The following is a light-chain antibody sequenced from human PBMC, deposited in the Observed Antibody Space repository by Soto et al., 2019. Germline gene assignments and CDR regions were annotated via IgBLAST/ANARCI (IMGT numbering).Light chain of an antibody. CDR2: GAS. Sequence: EIVLAQSPGTLSLSPGEGATLSCRASQSVSSNFLAWYRKKPGQAPRLLIYGASSRATGVPDRFSGSGSGTDFTLTISRLEPEDFAVYYCQQYGSSPPTFGQGTRLEIK. V-gene: IGKV3-20*01. CDR3: QQYGSSPPT. CDR1: QSVSSNF. J-gene: IGKJ5*01.